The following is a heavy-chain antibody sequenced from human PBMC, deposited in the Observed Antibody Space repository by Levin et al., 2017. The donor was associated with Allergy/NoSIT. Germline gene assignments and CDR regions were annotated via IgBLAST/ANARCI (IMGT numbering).Heavy chain of an antibody. D-gene: IGHD1-26*01. V-gene: IGHV3-23*01. CDR3: AKGREGYFDY. CDR1: GFTFSSYA. Sequence: GGSLRLSCAASGFTFSSYAMSWVRQVPGKGLECVSLITGSGGSTYYADSVKGRFTISRDNSKNTLYLQMNSLRAEDTAVYYCAKGREGYFDYWGQGTLVTVSS. CDR2: ITGSGGST. J-gene: IGHJ4*02.